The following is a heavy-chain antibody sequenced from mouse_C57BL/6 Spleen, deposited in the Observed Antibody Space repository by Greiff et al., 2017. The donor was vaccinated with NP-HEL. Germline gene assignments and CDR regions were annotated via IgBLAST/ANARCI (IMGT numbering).Heavy chain of an antibody. Sequence: QVQLQQSGPELVKPGASVKLSCKASGYTITSYDINWVKQRPGQGLEWIGWIYPRVGSTKYNEKFKGKATLTVDTSSSTAYMELHSMTSEDSAVYFCARDYGSRWGYYFDYWGQGTTLTVSS. CDR1: GYTITSYD. V-gene: IGHV1-85*01. D-gene: IGHD1-1*01. CDR3: ARDYGSRWGYYFDY. J-gene: IGHJ2*01. CDR2: IYPRVGST.